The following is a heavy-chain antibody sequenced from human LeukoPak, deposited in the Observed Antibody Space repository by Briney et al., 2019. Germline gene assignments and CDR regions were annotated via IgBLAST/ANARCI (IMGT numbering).Heavy chain of an antibody. CDR2: ISDSGSST. CDR1: GFTFTSYA. Sequence: PGGSVRLSCEASGFTFTSYAMTWVRQAPGKGLEWVSGISDSGSSTYYADSVKGRFTISRDNYKNTLYLQLRSLRVEDTAVYYCANTMVRGSYNMDVWGQGTTVNVSS. J-gene: IGHJ6*02. CDR3: ANTMVRGSYNMDV. V-gene: IGHV3-23*01. D-gene: IGHD3-10*01.